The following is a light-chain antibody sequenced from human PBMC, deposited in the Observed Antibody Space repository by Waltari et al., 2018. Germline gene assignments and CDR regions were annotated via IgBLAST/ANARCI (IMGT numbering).Light chain of an antibody. J-gene: IGKJ3*01. CDR2: DAS. CDR1: QNINNY. CDR3: QQYANVPVT. V-gene: IGKV1-33*01. Sequence: DIQMAQSPSSLSASVGDRVTITCRASQNINNYLIWYQPTSGKAPKLLIYDASNLDTGVPSRFSGSGSGTDFTLTVSSLQPEDIAVYYCQQYANVPVTFGPGTKVEIK.